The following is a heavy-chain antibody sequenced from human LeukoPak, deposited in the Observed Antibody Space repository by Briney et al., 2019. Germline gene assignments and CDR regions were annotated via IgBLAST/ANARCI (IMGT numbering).Heavy chain of an antibody. CDR3: AFIAAAGTSYYYYGMDL. V-gene: IGHV1-24*01. CDR1: GYTLTELS. D-gene: IGHD6-13*01. Sequence: GASVKVSCKVSGYTLTELSMHWMRQAPGKGLEWMGGFDPEDGETIYAQKFQGRVTMTEDTSTDTAYMELSSLRSEDTAVYYCAFIAAAGTSYYYYGMDLWGQGTTVTVSS. CDR2: FDPEDGET. J-gene: IGHJ6*02.